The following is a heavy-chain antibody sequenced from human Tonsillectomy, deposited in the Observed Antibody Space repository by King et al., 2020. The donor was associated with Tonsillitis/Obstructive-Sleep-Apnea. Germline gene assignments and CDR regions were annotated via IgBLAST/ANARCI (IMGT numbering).Heavy chain of an antibody. Sequence: VQLVESGGGLVQPGGSLRLSCVASGLSFSDHYMDWVRQAPGKGLEWVGRIRQKADHYTTEYAASVKGRFTISRHDSNNSLYLQLSSLKTEDTAVYYCARDRAYALWGGYYLDVWGRGTTVTVSS. D-gene: IGHD3-3*01. CDR2: IRQKADHYTT. CDR3: ARDRAYALWGGYYLDV. V-gene: IGHV3-72*01. CDR1: GLSFSDHY. J-gene: IGHJ6*03.